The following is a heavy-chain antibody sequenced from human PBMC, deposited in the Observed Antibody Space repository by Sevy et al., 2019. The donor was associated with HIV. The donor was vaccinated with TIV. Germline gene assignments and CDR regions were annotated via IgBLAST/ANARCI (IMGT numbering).Heavy chain of an antibody. V-gene: IGHV4-39*01. CDR2: IYYPGTT. Sequence: SETLSLTCTVSGGSVRSSSYYWAWIRQPPGKGLECIGTIYYPGTTFYIPSLKSRLTISVDKSKNQLSLKLSSVTAADTATYYCARQEYSSSPFDPWGQGTLVTVSS. CDR3: ARQEYSSSPFDP. D-gene: IGHD6-13*01. CDR1: GGSVRSSSYY. J-gene: IGHJ5*02.